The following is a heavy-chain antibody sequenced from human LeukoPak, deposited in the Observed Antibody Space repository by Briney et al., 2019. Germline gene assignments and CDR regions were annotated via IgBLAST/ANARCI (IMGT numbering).Heavy chain of an antibody. CDR2: IYTSGST. J-gene: IGHJ4*02. Sequence: PSQTLSLTCTVSGGSISSGSYYWSWIRQPAGKGLEWIGRIYTSGSTNYNPSLKSRVTISVDTSKNQFSLKLSSVTAADTAVYYCARLGWELAIDYWGQGTLVTVSS. CDR1: GGSISSGSYY. D-gene: IGHD1-26*01. V-gene: IGHV4-61*02. CDR3: ARLGWELAIDY.